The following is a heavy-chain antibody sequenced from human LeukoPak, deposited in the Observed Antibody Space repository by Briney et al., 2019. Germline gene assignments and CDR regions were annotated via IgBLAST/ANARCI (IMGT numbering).Heavy chain of an antibody. CDR1: GFTFTDYY. V-gene: IGHV1-8*02. CDR2: MNPNSGNT. CDR3: ARVGIAVAPRFDP. J-gene: IGHJ5*02. D-gene: IGHD6-19*01. Sequence: ASMKVSRKSSGFTFTDYYIHWVRQAPGQGLEWMGWMNPNSGNTGYAQKFQGRVTMTRNTSISTAYMELSSLRSEDTAVYYCARVGIAVAPRFDPWGQGTLVTVSS.